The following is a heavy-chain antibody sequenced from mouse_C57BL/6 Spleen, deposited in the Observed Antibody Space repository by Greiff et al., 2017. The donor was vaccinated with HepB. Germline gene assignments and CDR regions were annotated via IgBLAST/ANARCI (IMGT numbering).Heavy chain of an antibody. CDR2: INYDGSST. J-gene: IGHJ2*01. CDR3: AREPYYYGSSYFDY. V-gene: IGHV5-16*01. CDR1: GFTFSDYY. D-gene: IGHD1-1*01. Sequence: EVKLMESEGGLVQPGSSMKLSCTASGFTFSDYYMAWVRQVPEKGLEWVANINYDGSSTYYLDSLKSRFIISRDNAKNILYLQMSSLKSEDTATYYCAREPYYYGSSYFDYWGQGTTLTVSS.